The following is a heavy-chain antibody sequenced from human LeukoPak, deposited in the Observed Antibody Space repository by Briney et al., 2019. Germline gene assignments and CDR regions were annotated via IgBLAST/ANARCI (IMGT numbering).Heavy chain of an antibody. CDR2: IYPGDSDT. Sequence: GESLKISCKGSEYSFTSYWIAWVRQRPGKGLEWMGIIYPGDSDTRYSPSFQGQVTISADKSITTAYLQWSSLKASDTAMYYCARLPEVGDLDNWFDPWGQGTLVTVSS. J-gene: IGHJ5*02. D-gene: IGHD1-26*01. V-gene: IGHV5-51*01. CDR3: ARLPEVGDLDNWFDP. CDR1: EYSFTSYW.